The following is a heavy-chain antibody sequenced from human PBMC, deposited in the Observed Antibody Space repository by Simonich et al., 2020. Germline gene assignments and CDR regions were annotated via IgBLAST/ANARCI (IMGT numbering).Heavy chain of an antibody. V-gene: IGHV4-38-2*01. J-gene: IGHJ6*02. CDR3: ARVGYSNYYYYGMDV. CDR2: IYSIGGT. CDR1: GYSISSGYY. D-gene: IGHD6-13*01. Sequence: QVQLQESGPGLVKPSETLSLTCAVSGYSISSGYYWGWIRRPPGKGLGWFGSIYSIGGTYYNPSLKIRVTISVETSKRQFSLRLGSVTAADTAVYYCARVGYSNYYYYGMDVWGQGTTVTVSS.